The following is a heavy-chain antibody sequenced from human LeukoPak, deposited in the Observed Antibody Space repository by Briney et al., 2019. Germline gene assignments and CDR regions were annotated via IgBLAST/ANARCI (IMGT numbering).Heavy chain of an antibody. CDR1: GFSFSSYE. CDR3: AREDRMVRGVVFDY. V-gene: IGHV3-48*03. Sequence: GGSLRLSCAASGFSFSSYEMNWVRQAPGKGLEWVSYISSSGSTKYYADSVKGRFTVSRDNAKNSLYLQMNSLRAEDTAVYYCAREDRMVRGVVFDYWGQGTLVTVSS. D-gene: IGHD3-10*01. J-gene: IGHJ4*02. CDR2: ISSSGSTK.